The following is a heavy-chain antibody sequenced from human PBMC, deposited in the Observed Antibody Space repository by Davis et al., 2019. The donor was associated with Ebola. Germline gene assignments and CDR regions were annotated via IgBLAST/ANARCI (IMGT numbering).Heavy chain of an antibody. D-gene: IGHD2-2*01. CDR1: GGSFSGYY. Sequence: PGGSLRLSCAVYGGSFSGYYWSWIRQPPGKGLEWIGEINHSGSTNYNPSPKSRVSISVDTSKNQFSLKLISVTATDTAVYYCARDHVVVPAAFWYFDLWGRGTLVTVSS. CDR2: INHSGST. V-gene: IGHV4-34*01. CDR3: ARDHVVVPAAFWYFDL. J-gene: IGHJ2*01.